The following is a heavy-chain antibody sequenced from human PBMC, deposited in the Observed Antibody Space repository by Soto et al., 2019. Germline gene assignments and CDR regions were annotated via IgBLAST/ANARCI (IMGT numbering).Heavy chain of an antibody. J-gene: IGHJ4*02. CDR3: AKDRRAGGNYGFDSDF. CDR2: SSATGAGT. CDR1: GFTFSSYG. Sequence: EVQLLESGGGLVQPGGSLKLSCAASGFTFSSYGMTWVRQAPGKGLEWVSFSSATGAGTYYADSVKGRFTISSDNSKNTLYLQMTSLRADDTAVYYCAKDRRAGGNYGFDSDFWGQGALVIVSS. D-gene: IGHD1-7*01. V-gene: IGHV3-23*01.